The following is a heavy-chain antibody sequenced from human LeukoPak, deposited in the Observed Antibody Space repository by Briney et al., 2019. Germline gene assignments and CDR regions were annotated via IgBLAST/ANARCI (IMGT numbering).Heavy chain of an antibody. CDR3: ARVGTTGATADN. Sequence: EASVMVSCKASGYIFTTYYMHWLRQAPGQGPEWMGIINPRGGSTDYAQKFQGRVTMTSDTSTSTVYMELKSLRSEDTAVYFCARVGTTGATADNWGQGTLVTVSS. V-gene: IGHV1-46*01. D-gene: IGHD4-11*01. J-gene: IGHJ4*02. CDR2: INPRGGST. CDR1: GYIFTTYY.